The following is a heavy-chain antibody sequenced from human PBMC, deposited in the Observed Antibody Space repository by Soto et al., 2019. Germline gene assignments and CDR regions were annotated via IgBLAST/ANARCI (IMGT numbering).Heavy chain of an antibody. D-gene: IGHD5-18*01. CDR3: ASREVDTPMVNYY. V-gene: IGHV4-34*01. J-gene: IGHJ4*02. CDR2: INHSGST. CDR1: GGSFSGYY. Sequence: HSETLSLTCAVYGGSFSGYYWSCIRQPPGKGLEWIGEINHSGSTNYNPSLKSRVTLSVDTSKNQFSLKLRSVTAADTAVYYCASREVDTPMVNYYWGQATLVTVSS.